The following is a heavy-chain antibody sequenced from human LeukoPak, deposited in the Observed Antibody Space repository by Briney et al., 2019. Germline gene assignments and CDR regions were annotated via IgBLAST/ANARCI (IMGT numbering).Heavy chain of an antibody. CDR3: ARGGPSGSYFDY. D-gene: IGHD1-26*01. V-gene: IGHV3-30-3*01. Sequence: GGSLRLSCAASEFTFSSYAMHWVRQAPGKGLEWVADISFDGNNEHYADSVKGRFTISRDNAKNTLYLQMNSLRDEDTAVYYCARGGPSGSYFDYWGQGTLVTVSS. J-gene: IGHJ4*02. CDR2: ISFDGNNE. CDR1: EFTFSSYA.